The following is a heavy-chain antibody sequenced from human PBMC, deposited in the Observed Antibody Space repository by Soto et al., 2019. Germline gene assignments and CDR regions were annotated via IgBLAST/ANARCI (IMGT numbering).Heavy chain of an antibody. D-gene: IGHD3-10*01. CDR3: AKELIRLGASLERYFDY. J-gene: IGHJ4*01. CDR1: GFTFSTYA. Sequence: PGGSLRLSCAASGFTFSTYAMSWVRQAPEKGLEWVSAISGSGISRYYADSAKGRFTISRDNSKNTLFMQLNSLRAEDTAVYYCAKELIRLGASLERYFDYWGQGTLVTVSS. CDR2: ISGSGISR. V-gene: IGHV3-23*01.